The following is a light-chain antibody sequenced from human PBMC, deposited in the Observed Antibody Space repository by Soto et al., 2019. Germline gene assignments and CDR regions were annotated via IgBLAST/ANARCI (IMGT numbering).Light chain of an antibody. J-gene: IGLJ2*01. CDR1: SSDVGGHNY. Sequence: QSALTQVASVSASPGQSITISCTGTSSDVGGHNYVSWYQQHPGKAPKLMNYNVDYRPSGVSNRFSGSTSGNTASLTISGLQADDDAYYYCRSYADSSTVVFGGGTKLTVL. V-gene: IGLV2-14*03. CDR3: RSYADSSTVV. CDR2: NVD.